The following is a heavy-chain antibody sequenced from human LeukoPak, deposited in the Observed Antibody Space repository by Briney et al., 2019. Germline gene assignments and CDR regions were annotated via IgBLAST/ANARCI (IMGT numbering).Heavy chain of an antibody. V-gene: IGHV3-7*01. J-gene: IGHJ4*02. D-gene: IGHD3-22*01. CDR1: GFTFSSYW. CDR2: MKQDGSEK. Sequence: PGGSLRLSCAASGFTFSSYWMTWVRQAPGKGLEWVANMKQDGSEKNYVDSVKGRFTISRDNAKNSLYLQMNSLSAEDTAIYYCVRLDRSGYMDYWGQGTLVTVSS. CDR3: VRLDRSGYMDY.